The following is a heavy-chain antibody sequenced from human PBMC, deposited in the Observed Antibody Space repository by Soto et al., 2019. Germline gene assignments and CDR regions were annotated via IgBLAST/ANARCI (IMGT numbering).Heavy chain of an antibody. Sequence: PGVSLRLSCAASGFTFSSYSMNWVRQAPGKGLEWVSSISSSSSYIYYADSVKGRFTISRDNAKNSLYLQMNSLRAEDTAVYYCARESDSISCYDYWGKGPLVTVSS. J-gene: IGHJ4*02. V-gene: IGHV3-21*01. CDR3: ARESDSISCYDY. CDR2: ISSSSSYI. CDR1: GFTFSSYS. D-gene: IGHD6-13*01.